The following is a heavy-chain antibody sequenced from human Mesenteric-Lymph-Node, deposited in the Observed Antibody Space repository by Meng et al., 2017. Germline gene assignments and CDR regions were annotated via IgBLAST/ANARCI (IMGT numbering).Heavy chain of an antibody. CDR3: ARNYDGGVDY. Sequence: EVQLVESGGGLVQPGGSVRLSCAASGYSFRSYVMYWGRQAPGKGLEWVSRINNDGRSTGYADSVKGRFTISRENAKNTLYLQMNSLRAEDTAVYYCARNYDGGVDYWGQGTLVTVSS. CDR2: INNDGRST. V-gene: IGHV3-74*01. D-gene: IGHD4-23*01. J-gene: IGHJ4*02. CDR1: GYSFRSYV.